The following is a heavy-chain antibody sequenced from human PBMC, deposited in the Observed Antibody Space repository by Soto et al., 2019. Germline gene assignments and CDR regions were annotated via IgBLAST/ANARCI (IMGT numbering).Heavy chain of an antibody. CDR3: TSFVYFYGNYRYEFYY. CDR2: IKSENDGGTT. Sequence: SEVPTMTAWHIVCRHRPEKRQEWVARIKSENDGGTTAYGAPVEGRFTISRDDSKNTLDLQMTNLKTEDTAVYYCTSFVYFYGNYRYEFYY. D-gene: IGHD3-16*02. CDR1: EVPTMTAW. J-gene: IGHJ6*01. V-gene: IGHV3-15*01.